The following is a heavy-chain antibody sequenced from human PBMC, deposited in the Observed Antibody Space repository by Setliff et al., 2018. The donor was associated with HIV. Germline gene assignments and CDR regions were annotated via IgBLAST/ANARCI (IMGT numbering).Heavy chain of an antibody. D-gene: IGHD7-27*01. V-gene: IGHV3-11*04. CDR2: IGHSGTPI. J-gene: IGHJ3*02. CDR3: ARHWGNAFDI. Sequence: GGSLRLSCADSGFTLGGHFMSWIRQAPGKGLEWVSYIGHSGTPIYYADSVKGRSTISRDNAENSLFLQMNSLRVEDTAVYYCARHWGNAFDIWGQGTMVTVSS. CDR1: GFTLGGHF.